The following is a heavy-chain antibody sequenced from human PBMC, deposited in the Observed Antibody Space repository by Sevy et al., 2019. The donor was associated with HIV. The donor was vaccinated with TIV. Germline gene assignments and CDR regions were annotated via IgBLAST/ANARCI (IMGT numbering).Heavy chain of an antibody. V-gene: IGHV3-48*02. CDR1: GFTFSSDS. CDR2: SSSSSSTI. CDR3: ASLTASPIFDCSGGSCYPDAFDP. D-gene: IGHD2-15*01. Sequence: GGSLRLSCAASGFTFSSDSMNWFRQAPGKGLEWGSYSSSSSSTIYYADSVKGRFTISGDNAKNSLYLQMNSLRDEDTAVYYWASLTASPIFDCSGGSCYPDAFDPWGQGTMVTVSS. J-gene: IGHJ3*01.